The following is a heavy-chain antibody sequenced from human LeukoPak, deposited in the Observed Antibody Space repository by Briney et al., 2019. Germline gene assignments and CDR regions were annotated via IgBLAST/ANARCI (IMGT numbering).Heavy chain of an antibody. D-gene: IGHD3-16*01. Sequence: GGSLRLSCAASGFTFSSYAMSWVRQAPGKGLEWVSAISGSGGSTYYADSLEGRFTISRDNSKNTLYLQMNSLRTEDTAVYYCAKDAGDQGYFDYWGQGTLVTVSS. V-gene: IGHV3-23*01. CDR1: GFTFSSYA. J-gene: IGHJ4*02. CDR2: ISGSGGST. CDR3: AKDAGDQGYFDY.